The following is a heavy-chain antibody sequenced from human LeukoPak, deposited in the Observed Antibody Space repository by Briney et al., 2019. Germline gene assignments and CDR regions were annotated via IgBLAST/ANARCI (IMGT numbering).Heavy chain of an antibody. CDR3: ARLLNYYDTSGPVFDY. J-gene: IGHJ4*02. CDR2: YTGST. D-gene: IGHD3-22*01. V-gene: IGHV4-39*07. Sequence: YTGSTYYNPSLKSRVTISVDTSKNQFSLKLSSVTAADTAVYYCARLLNYYDTSGPVFDYWGQGTLVTVSS.